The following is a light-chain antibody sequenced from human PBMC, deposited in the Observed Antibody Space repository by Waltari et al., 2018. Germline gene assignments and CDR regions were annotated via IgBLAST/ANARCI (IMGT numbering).Light chain of an antibody. CDR3: SSYTSSNTLV. CDR2: DVG. Sequence: QSTLTQPRSVSGSPGQSVTISCTGTSSDVGDYKSVSWYQQYPGKAPPRMLYDVGRRPSGVPARFAGSKSGNTASLTISGLQAEDEGDYYCSSYTSSNTLVFGGGTKLTVL. CDR1: SSDVGDYKS. V-gene: IGLV2-11*01. J-gene: IGLJ3*02.